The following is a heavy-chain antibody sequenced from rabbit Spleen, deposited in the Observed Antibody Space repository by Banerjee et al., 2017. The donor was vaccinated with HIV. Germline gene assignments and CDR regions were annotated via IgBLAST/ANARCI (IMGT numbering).Heavy chain of an antibody. V-gene: IGHV1S45*01. CDR1: GFSFSSTYW. J-gene: IGHJ6*01. CDR3: ARDPDYGGVAGYVYGRGMDL. D-gene: IGHD6-1*01. CDR2: IYTSSSGST. Sequence: QEQLEESGGDLVKPGASLTLTCTASGFSFSSTYWICWVRQAPGKGLEWIGCIYTSSSGSTYYATWATGRFTISKTSSTVTLQMTSLTAADTATYFCARDPDYGGVAGYVYGRGMDLWGQGTLVTVS.